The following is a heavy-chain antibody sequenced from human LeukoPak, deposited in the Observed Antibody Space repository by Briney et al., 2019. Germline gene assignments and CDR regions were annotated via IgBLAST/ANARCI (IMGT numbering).Heavy chain of an antibody. J-gene: IGHJ5*02. D-gene: IGHD6-13*01. CDR2: ISAYNGNT. V-gene: IGHV1-18*01. CDR1: GYTFTSYG. CDR3: ARDLGWSSSWYWFDP. Sequence: ASVKVSCKASGYTFTSYGISWVRQAPGQGLEWMGWISAYNGNTNYAQKLQGRVTMATDTSTSTAYMELWSLRSDDTAVYYCARDLGWSSSWYWFDPWGQGTLVTVSS.